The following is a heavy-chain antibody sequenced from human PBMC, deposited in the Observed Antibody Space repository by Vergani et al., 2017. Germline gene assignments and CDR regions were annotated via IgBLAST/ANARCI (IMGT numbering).Heavy chain of an antibody. Sequence: QVQLVQSGAEVKKPGASVKVFCKASGYTFTGHYMHWVRQAPGQGLEWMGWINPNGGGTNYAQKFQGRVTMTRDTSISPAYMALSRLRSDDTAVYYCARVLESSGIAVAGTRGFDYWGQGTLVTVSS. J-gene: IGHJ4*02. D-gene: IGHD6-19*01. CDR3: ARVLESSGIAVAGTRGFDY. CDR1: GYTFTGHY. V-gene: IGHV1-2*02. CDR2: INPNGGGT.